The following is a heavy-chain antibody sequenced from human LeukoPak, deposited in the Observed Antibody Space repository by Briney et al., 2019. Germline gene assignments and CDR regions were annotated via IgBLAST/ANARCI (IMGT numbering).Heavy chain of an antibody. Sequence: HPGGSLRLSCAASGFTFSSYDMHWVRQVTGKGLEWVSAIGTADDTYYAGSVKGRFTISRENAKNSLYLQMSSLRAGDTAVYYCARAVAGAGWFDPWGQGALVTVSS. CDR1: GFTFSSYD. CDR2: IGTADDT. J-gene: IGHJ5*02. CDR3: ARAVAGAGWFDP. D-gene: IGHD6-19*01. V-gene: IGHV3-13*04.